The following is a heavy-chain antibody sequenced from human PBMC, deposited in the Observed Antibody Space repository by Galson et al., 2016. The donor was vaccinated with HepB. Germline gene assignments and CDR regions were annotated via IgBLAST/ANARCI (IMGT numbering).Heavy chain of an antibody. CDR2: VYHSGAT. CDR1: GDSITRYY. J-gene: IGHJ6*02. CDR3: ARGGFESRLNMVREVLKEGYYYGVDV. Sequence: SETLSLTCSVSGDSITRYYWSWIRQPPGRGLEWIGYVYHSGATKYNPPLESRVTISVDTSKKQFSLKLTSATAADTAVYFCARGGFESRLNMVREVLKEGYYYGVDVWGQGTTVTVSS. D-gene: IGHD3-10*01. V-gene: IGHV4-59*12.